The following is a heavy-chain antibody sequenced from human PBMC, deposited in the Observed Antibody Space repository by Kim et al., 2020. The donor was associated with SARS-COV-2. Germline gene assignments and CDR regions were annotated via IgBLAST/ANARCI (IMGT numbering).Heavy chain of an antibody. D-gene: IGHD3-10*01. CDR3: AREESILWFGELLMGMDV. CDR2: IYYSGST. J-gene: IGHJ6*02. V-gene: IGHV4-39*07. CDR1: GGSISSSSYY. Sequence: SETLSLTCTVSGGSISSSSYYWGWIRQPPGKGLEWIGSIYYSGSTYYNPSLKSRVTISVDTSKNQFSLKLSSVTAADTAVYYCAREESILWFGELLMGMDVWGQGTTVTVSS.